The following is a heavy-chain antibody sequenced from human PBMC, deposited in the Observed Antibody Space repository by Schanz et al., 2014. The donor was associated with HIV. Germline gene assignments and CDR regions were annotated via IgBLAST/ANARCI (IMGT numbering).Heavy chain of an antibody. CDR1: GFTFRNFG. J-gene: IGHJ5*02. V-gene: IGHV3-33*01. D-gene: IGHD6-6*01. Sequence: QEQLVESGGGVVQPGKSLRLSCAASGFTFRNFGMHWVRQAPGKGLEWVAVIWYDGSNKYYADSVKGRFIISRDNSKNPLYLQMNSLRAEDTAVYYCTRSGRWGSSPNPWWFDPWGQGTLVTVSS. CDR2: IWYDGSNK. CDR3: TRSGRWGSSPNPWWFDP.